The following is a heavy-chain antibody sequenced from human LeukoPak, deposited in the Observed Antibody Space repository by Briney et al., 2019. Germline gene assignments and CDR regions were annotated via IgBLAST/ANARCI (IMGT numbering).Heavy chain of an antibody. J-gene: IGHJ4*02. D-gene: IGHD6-25*01. CDR3: VQRGFAY. CDR2: IKRDGREK. Sequence: GGSLRLSCTASGFTFSSHYMTWVRQAPGKGLEWVANIKRDGREKNYVDSVKGRFTISRDNAKNSLYLQMNSLRAEDTAVYYCVQRGFAYWGQGTLVTVSS. CDR1: GFTFSSHY. V-gene: IGHV3-7*01.